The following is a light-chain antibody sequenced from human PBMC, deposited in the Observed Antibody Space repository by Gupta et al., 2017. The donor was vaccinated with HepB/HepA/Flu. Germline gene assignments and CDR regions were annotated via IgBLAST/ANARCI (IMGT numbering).Light chain of an antibody. CDR3: LQSMHEPWT. J-gene: IGKJ1*01. CDR1: QSLLHSDGNTY. Sequence: DVVMTQSPLSLAVTLGQPASISCRSSQSLLHSDGNTYLNWFQQRPGQSPRRLIYKVSDRDSGVPDRFSGSGSGTDFTLKISRVEVEDVGVYYCLQSMHEPWTFGHGTKVEI. V-gene: IGKV2-30*02. CDR2: KVS.